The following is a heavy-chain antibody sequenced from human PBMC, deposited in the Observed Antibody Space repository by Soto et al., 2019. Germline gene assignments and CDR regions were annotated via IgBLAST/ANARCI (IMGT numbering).Heavy chain of an antibody. D-gene: IGHD2-15*01. CDR1: GFTFSGSA. CDR3: ARDGLLLTDASFY. CDR2: IRSKANSYAT. Sequence: PGGPLRLSCAASGFTFSGSAMHWVRQASGKGLEWVGRIRSKANSYATAYAASVKGRFTISRDDSKNTAYLQMNSLKTEDTAVYYCARDGLLLTDASFYWGQGTLVTVSS. J-gene: IGHJ4*02. V-gene: IGHV3-73*01.